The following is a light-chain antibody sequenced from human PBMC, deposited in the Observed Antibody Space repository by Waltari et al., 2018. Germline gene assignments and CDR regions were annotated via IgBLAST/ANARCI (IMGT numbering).Light chain of an antibody. V-gene: IGKV2-28*01. J-gene: IGKJ1*01. CDR3: MQALRTWT. Sequence: DIVMTQSPVSLPVTPGEPASISCRSSQSLLHRDGYNYVDWYLQKPGQSPQLLIYLGSNRASGVPDRFRGSGSGTDFTLKISRVEAEDVGVYYCMQALRTWTFGQGTKVEIK. CDR1: QSLLHRDGYNY. CDR2: LGS.